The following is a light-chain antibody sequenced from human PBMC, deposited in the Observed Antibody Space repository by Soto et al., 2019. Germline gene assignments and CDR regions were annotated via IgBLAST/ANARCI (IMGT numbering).Light chain of an antibody. Sequence: DIQMTQSPSTLSAAVGDRVTITCRASQTISTLLAWYQQRPGKAPNLLIYKASSLESGVPSRFSGSGSGTEFTLTISSLQPDDFATYFCHQDSTDPWTFGQGTKV. CDR1: QTISTL. CDR3: HQDSTDPWT. J-gene: IGKJ1*01. CDR2: KAS. V-gene: IGKV1-5*03.